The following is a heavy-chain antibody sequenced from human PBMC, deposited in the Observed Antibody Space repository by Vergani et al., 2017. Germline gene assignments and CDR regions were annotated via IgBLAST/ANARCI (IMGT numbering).Heavy chain of an antibody. Sequence: QVQLQESGPGLVKPSETLSLTCTVSGGSVSSGSYYWSWIRQPPGKGLEWIGYIYYSGSTNYNPSLKSRVTISVDTSKNQFSLKLSSVTAADTAVYYCARVFTISLPVTGPPDCYDSSGYYFDAFDIWGQGTMVTVSS. J-gene: IGHJ3*02. CDR3: ARVFTISLPVTGPPDCYDSSGYYFDAFDI. V-gene: IGHV4-61*01. CDR2: IYYSGST. CDR1: GGSVSSGSYY. D-gene: IGHD3-22*01.